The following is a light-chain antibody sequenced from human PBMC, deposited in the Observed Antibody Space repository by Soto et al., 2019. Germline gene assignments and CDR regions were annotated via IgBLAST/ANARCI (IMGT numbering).Light chain of an antibody. Sequence: EIVLTQSPATLSLSPGERATLSCRASQSVSSYLAWYQQKPGQAPRLLIYDASNRATGIPARFSGSGSGTDFTPTISSLEPEDFSIYSSTPVSNSRPPLGGGTNLDIK. CDR2: DAS. CDR3: TPVSNSRPP. CDR1: QSVSSY. J-gene: IGKJ4*01. V-gene: IGKV3-11*01.